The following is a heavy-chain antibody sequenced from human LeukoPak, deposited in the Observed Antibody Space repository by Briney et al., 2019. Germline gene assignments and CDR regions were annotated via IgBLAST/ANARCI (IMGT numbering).Heavy chain of an antibody. CDR3: ASNVLRYFDDAFDI. CDR1: GYTFTGYY. V-gene: IGHV1-2*02. CDR2: INPNSGGT. D-gene: IGHD3-9*01. J-gene: IGHJ3*02. Sequence: ASVKVSCKASGYTFTGYYMHWVRQAPGQGLEWMGWINPNSGGTNYAQKFQGRVTMTWDTSISTAYMELSRLRSDDTAVYYCASNVLRYFDDAFDIWGQGTMVTVSS.